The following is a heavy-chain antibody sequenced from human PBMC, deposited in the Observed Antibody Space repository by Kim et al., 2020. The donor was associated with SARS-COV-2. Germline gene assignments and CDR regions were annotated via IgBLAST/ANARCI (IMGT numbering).Heavy chain of an antibody. CDR3: ARDPNGYVPYFDY. J-gene: IGHJ4*02. V-gene: IGHV1-46*01. Sequence: ASVKVSCKASGYTFTNFYVHWVRQAPGQGLEWMGIINPSGGSTSYAQRFQGRVTMTRDTSTNTVYMELSSLRSEDTAMYFCARDPNGYVPYFDYWGQGTLVTVSS. D-gene: IGHD3-10*02. CDR2: INPSGGST. CDR1: GYTFTNFY.